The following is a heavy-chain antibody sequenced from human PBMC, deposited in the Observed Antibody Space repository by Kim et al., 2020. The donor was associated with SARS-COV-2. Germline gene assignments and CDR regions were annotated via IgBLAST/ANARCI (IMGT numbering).Heavy chain of an antibody. CDR3: ARETYYYDSSGYYAYSYYYGMDV. D-gene: IGHD3-22*01. Sequence: ASVKVSCKASGYTFTSYYMHWVRQAPGQGLEWMGIINPSGGSTSYAQKFQGRVTMTRDTSTSTVYMELSSLRSEDTAVYYCARETYYYDSSGYYAYSYYYGMDVWGQGTTVTVSS. CDR1: GYTFTSYY. CDR2: INPSGGST. V-gene: IGHV1-46*01. J-gene: IGHJ6*02.